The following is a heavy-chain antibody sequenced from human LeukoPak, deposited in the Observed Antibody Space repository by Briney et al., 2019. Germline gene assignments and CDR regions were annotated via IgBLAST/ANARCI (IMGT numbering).Heavy chain of an antibody. V-gene: IGHV4-39*07. CDR1: GGSISSSTYY. CDR3: ARGPGYSYGYIDY. Sequence: PSETLSLTCTVSGGSISSSTYYWGWIRQPPGRGLEWIGTIYYRGSTYYNPSLKSRVTISVDTSNNQFSLRLSSVTAADTAVYYCARGPGYSYGYIDYWGQGTLVTVSS. J-gene: IGHJ4*02. CDR2: IYYRGST. D-gene: IGHD5-18*01.